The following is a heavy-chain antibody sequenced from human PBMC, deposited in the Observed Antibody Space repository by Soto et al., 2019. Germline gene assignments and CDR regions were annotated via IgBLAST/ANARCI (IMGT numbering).Heavy chain of an antibody. CDR1: GGSISRTGFH. CDR3: ARRGSGHTFDY. J-gene: IGHJ4*02. D-gene: IGHD3-10*01. CDR2: IYEGETT. V-gene: IGHV4-39*01. Sequence: QLQLQESGPGLVKPSETLSLTGAVSGGSISRTGFHWGWIRQPPGQGLEWIGSIYEGETTFYNSSLKSRVTLSADTSKNHFYMKLSSVTVADTDVYYCARRGSGHTFDYWGQGTLVTVSS.